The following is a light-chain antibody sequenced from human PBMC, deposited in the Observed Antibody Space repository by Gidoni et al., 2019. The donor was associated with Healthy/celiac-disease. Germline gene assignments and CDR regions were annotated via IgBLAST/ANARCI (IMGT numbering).Light chain of an antibody. CDR2: GAS. CDR1: QGVSSNY. V-gene: IGKV3-20*01. J-gene: IGKJ4*01. CDR3: QQYGSSPPLT. Sequence: IVLTQSPGIMSWSPVERATLSCRASQGVSSNYLAWYQQKPGQAPRLLIYGASSRATGIPDRFSGSGSRNDFTLTISRLEPEDFAVYYCQQYGSSPPLTFGGGTKVEIK.